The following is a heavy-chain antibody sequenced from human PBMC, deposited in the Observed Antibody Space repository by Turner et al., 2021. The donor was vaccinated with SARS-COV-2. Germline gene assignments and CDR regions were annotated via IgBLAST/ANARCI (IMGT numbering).Heavy chain of an antibody. J-gene: IGHJ6*02. CDR2: ISYDGSNK. V-gene: IGHV3-30*04. D-gene: IGHD1-26*01. CDR1: GFTFSSYA. CDR3: ARVRGGSYCYGMDV. Sequence: QVQLVESGGGVVQPGRSLRLSCAASGFTFSSYAMHWVRQAPGKGLEWVALISYDGSNKYYADSVKGRFTISRDNSKNTLYLQMNSLRAEDTAVYYCARVRGGSYCYGMDVWGQGTTVTVSS.